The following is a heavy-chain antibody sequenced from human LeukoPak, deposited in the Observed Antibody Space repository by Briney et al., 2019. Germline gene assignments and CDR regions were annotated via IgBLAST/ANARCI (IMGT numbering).Heavy chain of an antibody. CDR3: ARATFIVGATNAFDI. D-gene: IGHD1-26*01. CDR1: GGTFSSYA. J-gene: IGHJ3*02. CDR2: IIPIFGTA. V-gene: IGHV1-69*05. Sequence: PVKVSCKASGGTFSSYAISWVRQAPGQGLEWMGGIIPIFGTANYAQKFQGRVTITTDESTSTAYMELSSLRSEDTAVYYCARATFIVGATNAFDIWGQGTMVTVSS.